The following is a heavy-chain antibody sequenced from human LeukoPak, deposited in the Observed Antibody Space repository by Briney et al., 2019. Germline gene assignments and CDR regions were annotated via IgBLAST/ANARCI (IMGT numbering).Heavy chain of an antibody. Sequence: GGSLRLSCAASGNYFIHWVRQVPGQGLVWVSHINSDGSWTSYADSVKGRFTISKDNAKNTVYLQMNSLRAEDTAVYYCVSFYETYWGRGTLVTVSS. CDR2: INSDGSWT. V-gene: IGHV3-74*01. D-gene: IGHD2/OR15-2a*01. CDR3: VSFYETY. J-gene: IGHJ4*02. CDR1: GNYF.